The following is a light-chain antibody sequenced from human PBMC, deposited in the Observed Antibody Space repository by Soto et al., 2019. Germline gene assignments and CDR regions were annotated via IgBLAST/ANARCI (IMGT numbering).Light chain of an antibody. CDR1: QGISNN. V-gene: IGKV1-16*02. CDR2: AAS. Sequence: DIQMTQSPSSLSASVGDRVTITCWASQGISNNLAWLQQKSGKAPKSLIYAASSLQSGVPSKFRGSGYGTDLTLTINSLQQEDIAAYYCQPYNKYPLTFGGGKKVEIK. CDR3: QPYNKYPLT. J-gene: IGKJ4*01.